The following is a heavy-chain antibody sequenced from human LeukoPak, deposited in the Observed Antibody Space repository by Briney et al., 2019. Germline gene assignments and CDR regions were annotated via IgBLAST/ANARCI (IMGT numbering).Heavy chain of an antibody. D-gene: IGHD1-26*01. Sequence: ASVKVSCKASGYSFTSYAMHWVRQAPGQGLEWMGRINPNSGGTNYAQKFQGRVTMTRDTSISTAYMELSRLRSDDTAVYYCARDLEWELLFDYWGQGTLVTVSS. J-gene: IGHJ4*02. CDR1: GYSFTSYA. CDR3: ARDLEWELLFDY. V-gene: IGHV1-2*06. CDR2: INPNSGGT.